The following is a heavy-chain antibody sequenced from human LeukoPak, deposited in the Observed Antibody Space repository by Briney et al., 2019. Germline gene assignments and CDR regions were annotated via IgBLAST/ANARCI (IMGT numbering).Heavy chain of an antibody. Sequence: SETLSLTCAVSAASISNYYWSWIRQAPGKGMEWIGYISTSGSTNYNPSLKSRVSISLDTSKNRFSLNLNFVTAADTAVYYCASTRSGYRYTFDYWGQGALVTVSS. CDR2: ISTSGST. CDR1: AASISNYY. V-gene: IGHV4-4*09. J-gene: IGHJ4*02. D-gene: IGHD3-22*01. CDR3: ASTRSGYRYTFDY.